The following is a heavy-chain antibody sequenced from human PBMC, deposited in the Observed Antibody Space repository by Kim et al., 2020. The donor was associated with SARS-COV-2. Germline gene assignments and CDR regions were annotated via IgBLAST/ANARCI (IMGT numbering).Heavy chain of an antibody. CDR2: IWYDGSNK. CDR3: AKDTILGGSRILTGYLTGYYGMDV. CDR1: GFTFSSYG. Sequence: GGSLRLSCAASGFTFSSYGMHWVRQAPGKGLEWVAVIWYDGSNKYYADSVKGRFTISRDNSKNTLYLQMNSLRAEDTAVYYCAKDTILGGSRILTGYLTGYYGMDVWGQGTTVTVSS. J-gene: IGHJ6*02. V-gene: IGHV3-33*06. D-gene: IGHD3-9*01.